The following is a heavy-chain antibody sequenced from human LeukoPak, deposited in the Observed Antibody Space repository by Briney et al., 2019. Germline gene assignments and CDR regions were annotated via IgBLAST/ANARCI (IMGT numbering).Heavy chain of an antibody. CDR1: GFTFSSYE. J-gene: IGHJ3*02. CDR3: ARGRAYCYASPGGDGAFDI. D-gene: IGHD3-10*01. CDR2: ISSSGTTI. Sequence: GGSLRLSCAASGFTFSSYEMNWVRQAPGKGLEWVSYISSSGTTIYYADSVKGRFTISRDNAKNSLYLQMNSLRAEDTAVYYCARGRAYCYASPGGDGAFDIWGQGTMVTVSS. V-gene: IGHV3-48*03.